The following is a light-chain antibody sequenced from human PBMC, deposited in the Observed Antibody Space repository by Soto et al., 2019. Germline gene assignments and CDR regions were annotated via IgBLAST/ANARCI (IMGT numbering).Light chain of an antibody. CDR3: QQYNTYWT. CDR1: QSIRNW. CDR2: KAS. Sequence: DIQMTQSPSTLSASVGDRVTITCRASQSIRNWLAWYQQKPGKAPKLLIHKASSLRSGVPSRFSGSGFGTEFTLTISSLQPDDFATYYCQQYNTYWTFGQGTKVEIK. V-gene: IGKV1-5*03. J-gene: IGKJ1*01.